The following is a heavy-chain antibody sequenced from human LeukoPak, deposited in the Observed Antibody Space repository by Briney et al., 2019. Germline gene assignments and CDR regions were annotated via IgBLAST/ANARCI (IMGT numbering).Heavy chain of an antibody. CDR2: IYYTGST. CDR3: ARGSDEVLTGYHSPFDS. V-gene: IGHV4-61*01. CDR1: GGSVSSGSYY. J-gene: IGHJ4*02. D-gene: IGHD3-9*01. Sequence: SDTLSLTCSVSGGSVSSGSYYWTWIRQPPGKGLEWIGYIYYTGSTNYDPSLESRVTISLDTSKNQFSLKVNSVTAADTAVYYCARGSDEVLTGYHSPFDSWGQGTLVTVSS.